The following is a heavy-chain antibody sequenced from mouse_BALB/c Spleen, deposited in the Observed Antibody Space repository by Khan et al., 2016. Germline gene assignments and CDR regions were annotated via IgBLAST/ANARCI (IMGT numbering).Heavy chain of an antibody. D-gene: IGHD1-1*01. J-gene: IGHJ4*01. V-gene: IGHV2-5*01. Sequence: QVQLKQSGPGLVQPSQSLSITCTVSGFSLTSYGVHWVRQSPGKGLEWLGVIWRGGSTDYNAAFMSRLSITKDNSKSQVFFKMNSLQAYDTAIYYCAKNQGYYYGSSYYAMDYWGQGTSVTVSS. CDR3: AKNQGYYYGSSYYAMDY. CDR1: GFSLTSYG. CDR2: IWRGGST.